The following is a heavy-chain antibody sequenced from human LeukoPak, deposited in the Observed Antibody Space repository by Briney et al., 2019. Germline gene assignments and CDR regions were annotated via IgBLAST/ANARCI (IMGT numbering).Heavy chain of an antibody. Sequence: GGSLTLSCAASGFIVSTNYMSWVRQAPGKGLEWVSVIFSGGSTYYADSVKGRFTISRDKSNNTLYLQMNSLRAEDTAVYYCARGPGKASFDYWGQGTLVTVSS. CDR3: ARGPGKASFDY. V-gene: IGHV3-53*01. J-gene: IGHJ4*02. CDR1: GFIVSTNY. D-gene: IGHD3-10*01. CDR2: IFSGGST.